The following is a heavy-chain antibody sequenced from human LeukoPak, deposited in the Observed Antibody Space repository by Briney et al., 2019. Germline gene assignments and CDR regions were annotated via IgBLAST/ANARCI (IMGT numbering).Heavy chain of an antibody. CDR1: GYTFISHG. Sequence: ASLKVSCKASGYTFISHGISWVRQAPGQGLEWMGWISAYNGNTNYAQKLQGGVTMTTDTSTNTAYMELRTLRYHDTAVYFSVRVPLGSYSPRFDYWGQGTLVTVSS. D-gene: IGHD1-26*01. CDR3: VRVPLGSYSPRFDY. V-gene: IGHV1-18*01. CDR2: ISAYNGNT. J-gene: IGHJ4*02.